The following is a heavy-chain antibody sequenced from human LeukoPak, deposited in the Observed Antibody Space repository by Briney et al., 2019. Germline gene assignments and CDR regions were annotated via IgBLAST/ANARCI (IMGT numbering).Heavy chain of an antibody. Sequence: GGSLRLSCAASGFTFSSYSMNWVGQAPGEGLEWVSSISTSSEYIYYADSVKGRFTISRNNAKNSLYLQMNSLRADDTAVYYCARDYYGSGTFDYWGQGTLVTVSS. CDR1: GFTFSSYS. J-gene: IGHJ4*02. CDR2: ISTSSEYI. D-gene: IGHD3-10*01. V-gene: IGHV3-21*01. CDR3: ARDYYGSGTFDY.